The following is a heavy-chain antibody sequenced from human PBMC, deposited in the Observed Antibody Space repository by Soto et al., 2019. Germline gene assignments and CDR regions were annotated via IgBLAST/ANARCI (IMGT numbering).Heavy chain of an antibody. CDR2: IIGSGGST. CDR1: ELTFSSNP. V-gene: IGHV3-23*01. D-gene: IGHD7-27*01. Sequence: GGSLRLSFPPSELTFSSNPMSWFRQAPGKGRDWVSPIIGSGGSTYYADSGKGRFTISRDNSKNTLYLQMNSLRAEDTAVYYCAKAPSDWGDYYYYYYMDVWGKGTTVTVSS. CDR3: AKAPSDWGDYYYYYYMDV. J-gene: IGHJ6*03.